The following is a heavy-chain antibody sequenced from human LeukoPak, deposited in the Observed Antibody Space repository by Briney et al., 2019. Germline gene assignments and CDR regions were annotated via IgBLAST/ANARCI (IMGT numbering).Heavy chain of an antibody. Sequence: GGSLRLSCAASGFTFSSYAMHWVRQAPGKGLEWVAVISYDGSNKYYADSVKGRFTISRDNSKNSLYLQMNSLRAEDTAVYYCAREGTHRIVGATGGVYWGQGTLVTVSS. CDR2: ISYDGSNK. CDR1: GFTFSSYA. CDR3: AREGTHRIVGATGGVY. V-gene: IGHV3-30-3*01. J-gene: IGHJ4*02. D-gene: IGHD1-26*01.